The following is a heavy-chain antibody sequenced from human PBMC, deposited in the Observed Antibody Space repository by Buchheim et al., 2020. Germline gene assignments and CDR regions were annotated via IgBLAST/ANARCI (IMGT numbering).Heavy chain of an antibody. Sequence: QVQLQESGPGLLKPSQTLSLTCSVSGDSISSGPHHWSWIRQPAGKGLEWIGLIYTSGTIKYSPPLKSRVPISVDASKNQLPLRLTSVTAADTAVYYCARGLSGYEWNYPGTWFDPWGPGTL. J-gene: IGHJ5*02. CDR3: ARGLSGYEWNYPGTWFDP. CDR1: GDSISSGPHH. CDR2: IYTSGTI. V-gene: IGHV4-61*02. D-gene: IGHD1-7*01.